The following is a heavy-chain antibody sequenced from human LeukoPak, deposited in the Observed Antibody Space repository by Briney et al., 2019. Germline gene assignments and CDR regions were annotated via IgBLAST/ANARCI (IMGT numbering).Heavy chain of an antibody. J-gene: IGHJ4*02. Sequence: SVKVSCKASGGTFSSYAISWVRQAPGQGLEWMGGIIPIFGTANYAQKFQGRVTITTDESTSTAYMELSSLRSEDTAVYYCASSGLRPVAATPYYFDYWGQGTLVAVSS. CDR2: IIPIFGTA. CDR1: GGTFSSYA. D-gene: IGHD2-15*01. CDR3: ASSGLRPVAATPYYFDY. V-gene: IGHV1-69*05.